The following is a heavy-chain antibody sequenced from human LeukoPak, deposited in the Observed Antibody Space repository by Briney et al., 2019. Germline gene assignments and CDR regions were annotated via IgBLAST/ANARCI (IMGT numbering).Heavy chain of an antibody. J-gene: IGHJ4*02. CDR1: GLTVNSNS. CDR3: ARALLVRNGYNYSPNYFDY. CDR2: IYSGGTT. D-gene: IGHD5-24*01. Sequence: GGSLRLSCAASGLTVNSNSMNWVRQAPGKGLQWVSVIYSGGTTYYADSVKGRFTISRDNSKNTLYLQMNSLRAEDTAVYYCARALLVRNGYNYSPNYFDYWGQGTLVTVSS. V-gene: IGHV3-53*01.